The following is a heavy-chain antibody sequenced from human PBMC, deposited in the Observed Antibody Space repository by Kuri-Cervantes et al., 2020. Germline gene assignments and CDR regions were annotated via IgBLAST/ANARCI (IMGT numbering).Heavy chain of an antibody. D-gene: IGHD3-9*01. J-gene: IGHJ4*02. CDR2: IWYDGSNK. CDR1: GFTFSSYG. Sequence: GGSLRLSCAASGFTFSSYGMHWVRQAPGKGLEWVAVIWYDGSNKYYADSVKGRFTISRDNSKNTLYLQMNSLRAEDTAMYYCAKGVRYFDWLSIDQWGQGTLVTVSS. CDR3: AKGVRYFDWLSIDQ. V-gene: IGHV3-33*08.